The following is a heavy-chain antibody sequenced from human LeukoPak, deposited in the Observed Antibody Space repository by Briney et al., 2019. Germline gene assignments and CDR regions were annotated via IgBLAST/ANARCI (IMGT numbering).Heavy chain of an antibody. CDR2: IKQDGSEK. J-gene: IGHJ6*03. D-gene: IGHD3-3*01. V-gene: IGHV3-7*01. Sequence: GGSLRLSCAASGFTFSSYWMSWVRQAPGKGLEWVANIKQDGSEKYYVDSVKGRFTISRDNAKNSLYLQMNSLRAEDTAVYYCATIFGVVTKYTVHMDVWGKGTTVTVSS. CDR1: GFTFSSYW. CDR3: ATIFGVVTKYTVHMDV.